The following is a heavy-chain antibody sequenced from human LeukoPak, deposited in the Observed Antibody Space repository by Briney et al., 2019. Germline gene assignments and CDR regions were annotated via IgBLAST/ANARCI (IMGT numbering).Heavy chain of an antibody. CDR3: ARAMRSGYDY. J-gene: IGHJ4*02. D-gene: IGHD5-12*01. CDR1: GFTFSDYY. Sequence: GGSLRLSCAASGFTFSDYYMSWIRQTPEKGLEWVSYIGGNSYYTNYADSVKGRFTISRDNTKNSLYLQMSSLRVEDTAVYYCARAMRSGYDYWGQGTLVTVSS. V-gene: IGHV3-11*06. CDR2: IGGNSYYT.